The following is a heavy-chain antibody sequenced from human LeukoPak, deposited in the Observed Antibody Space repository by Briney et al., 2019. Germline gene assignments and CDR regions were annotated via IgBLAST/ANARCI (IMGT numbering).Heavy chain of an antibody. CDR1: GFTFSSYW. D-gene: IGHD4-11*01. CDR2: IKQDGSEK. V-gene: IGHV3-7*01. J-gene: IGHJ4*02. CDR3: VRNGHSGNYDLGYFDF. Sequence: SGGSLRLSCAASGFTFSSYWMSWVRQVPGKGLEWVANIKQDGSEKYYVDSVKGRFTISRDNAKSSLYLQMNSLRAEDTAVYYCVRNGHSGNYDLGYFDFWGQGTLVTVSS.